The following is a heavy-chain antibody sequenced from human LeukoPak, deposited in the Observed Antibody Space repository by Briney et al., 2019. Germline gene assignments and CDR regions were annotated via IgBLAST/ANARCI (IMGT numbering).Heavy chain of an antibody. V-gene: IGHV4-4*07. Sequence: SETLSLTCTASGGSISSYYWSWIRQPAGKGLEWIGRIYTSGSTNYNPSLKSRVTMSVDTSKNQFSLKLSSVTAADTAVYYCGSGVVPAATYDAFDIWGQGTMVTVSS. CDR3: GSGVVPAATYDAFDI. CDR2: IYTSGST. D-gene: IGHD2-2*01. J-gene: IGHJ3*02. CDR1: GGSISSYY.